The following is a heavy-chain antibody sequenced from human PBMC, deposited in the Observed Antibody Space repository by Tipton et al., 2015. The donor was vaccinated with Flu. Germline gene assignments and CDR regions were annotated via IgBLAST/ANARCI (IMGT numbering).Heavy chain of an antibody. V-gene: IGHV3-30*02. CDR2: IQYDGSNQ. CDR1: GFTFSSFG. D-gene: IGHD2-2*02. CDR3: SRDRRPLGYCNRGGCYNLGAFGI. Sequence: SLRLSCEASGFTFSSFGMHWVRQAPGKGPEWVAFIQYDGSNQYYIDSVKGRLTISRDNSKNTVSLQMNSLRAEDTAIYYCSRDRRPLGYCNRGGCYNLGAFGIWGQGTRVAVSS. J-gene: IGHJ3*02.